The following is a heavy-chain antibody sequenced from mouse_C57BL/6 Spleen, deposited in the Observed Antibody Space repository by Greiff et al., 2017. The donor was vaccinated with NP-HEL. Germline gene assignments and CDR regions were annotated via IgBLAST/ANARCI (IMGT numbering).Heavy chain of an antibody. CDR3: ARSDYYGSSDY. CDR1: GYTFTSYW. CDR2: IYPSDSET. Sequence: VQLQQPGAELVRPGSSVKLSCKASGYTFTSYWMDWVKQRPGQGLEWIGNIYPSDSETHYNQKFKDKATLTVDKSSSTAYMQLSSLTSEDSAVYYCARSDYYGSSDYWGQGTTLTVSS. J-gene: IGHJ2*01. D-gene: IGHD1-1*01. V-gene: IGHV1-61*01.